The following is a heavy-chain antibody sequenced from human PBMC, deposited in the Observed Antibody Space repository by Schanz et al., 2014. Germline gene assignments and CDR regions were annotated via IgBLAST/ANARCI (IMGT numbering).Heavy chain of an antibody. V-gene: IGHV3-48*01. J-gene: IGHJ4*02. CDR3: VSSGSYSSYAF. Sequence: EVQLLESGGGLVEPGGSLRLSCAASGFSFSSYAMGWVRQAPGKGLEWVSYISGSSRTIYYADSMKGRFTVSRDNAKNSLYLQMNSLRAEDTAVYHCVSSGSYSSYAFWGQGTLVTVSS. D-gene: IGHD3-10*01. CDR1: GFSFSSYA. CDR2: ISGSSRTI.